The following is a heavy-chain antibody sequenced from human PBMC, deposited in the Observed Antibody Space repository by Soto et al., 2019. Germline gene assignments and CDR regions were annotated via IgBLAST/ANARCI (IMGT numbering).Heavy chain of an antibody. CDR1: GGSISSGGYY. Sequence: PSETLSLTCTVSGGSISSGGYYWSWIRQHPGKGLEWIGYIYYSGSTYYNPSLKSRVTISVDTSKNQFSLKLSSVTAADTAVYYCARGMTTVTTIDYWGQGTLVTVSS. CDR3: ARGMTTVTTIDY. J-gene: IGHJ4*02. D-gene: IGHD4-4*01. CDR2: IYYSGST. V-gene: IGHV4-31*03.